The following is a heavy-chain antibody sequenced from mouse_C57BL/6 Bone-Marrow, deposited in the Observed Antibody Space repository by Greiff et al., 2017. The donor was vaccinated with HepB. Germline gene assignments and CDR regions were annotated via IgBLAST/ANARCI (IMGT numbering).Heavy chain of an antibody. V-gene: IGHV1-55*01. D-gene: IGHD1-1*01. CDR1: GYTFTSYW. CDR2: IYPGSGST. CDR3: ARSGDSSHWYFDV. Sequence: VQLQQPGAELVKPGASVKMSCKASGYTFTSYWITWVKQRPGQGLEWIGDIYPGSGSTNYNEKFKSKATLTVDTSSSTAYMQLSSLTSEDSAVYYCARSGDSSHWYFDVWGTGTTVTVSS. J-gene: IGHJ1*03.